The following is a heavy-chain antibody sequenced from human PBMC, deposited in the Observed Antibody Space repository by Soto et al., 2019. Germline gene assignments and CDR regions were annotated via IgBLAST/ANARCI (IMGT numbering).Heavy chain of an antibody. D-gene: IGHD3-10*01. V-gene: IGHV4-34*01. J-gene: IGHJ6*02. Sequence: SETLSLTCAVYGVSFSGYYWSWIRQPPGKGLEWIGEINHSGSTNYNPSLKSRVTISVGTSKNQFSLKLSSVTAADTAVYYCARGRVVRGVKTSYYYGMDVWGQGTTVTVSS. CDR3: ARGRVVRGVKTSYYYGMDV. CDR2: INHSGST. CDR1: GVSFSGYY.